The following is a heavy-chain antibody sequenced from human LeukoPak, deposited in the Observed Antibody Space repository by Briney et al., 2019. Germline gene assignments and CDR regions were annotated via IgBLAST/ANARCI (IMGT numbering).Heavy chain of an antibody. CDR3: AKCSGWFVRGKDYYYYYMDV. CDR2: ISGSGGST. D-gene: IGHD6-19*01. V-gene: IGHV3-23*01. Sequence: GGSLRLSCAASGFTFSTYAMSWVRQAPGKGLEWVSAISGSGGSTYYADSVKGRFTLSRYNSNNELYLQMNSLRAEDTAVYYCAKCSGWFVRGKDYYYYYMDVWGKGTTVTVSS. J-gene: IGHJ6*03. CDR1: GFTFSTYA.